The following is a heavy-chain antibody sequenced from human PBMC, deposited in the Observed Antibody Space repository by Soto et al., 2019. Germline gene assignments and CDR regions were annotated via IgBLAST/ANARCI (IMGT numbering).Heavy chain of an antibody. V-gene: IGHV4-4*02. D-gene: IGHD6-19*01. CDR3: ARDAAVPGESDRFDY. CDR1: GDSVTSNVW. J-gene: IGHJ4*02. Sequence: SETLSLTCAVSGDSVTSNVWWSWVRQPPGKGLEWIGEAYHNGLTDYNPSLKSRVTMSVDTSKNEFSLKLTSLTAADTAIYYCARDAAVPGESDRFDYSGQATLLTVS. CDR2: AYHNGLT.